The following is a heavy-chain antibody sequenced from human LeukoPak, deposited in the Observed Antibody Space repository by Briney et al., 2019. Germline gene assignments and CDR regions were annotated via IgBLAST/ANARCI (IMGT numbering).Heavy chain of an antibody. V-gene: IGHV1-69*05. CDR3: ASEAMKIKHRITMIVVALDY. CDR1: GGTFSTYA. D-gene: IGHD3-22*01. Sequence: SVKLSCKASGGTFSTYAISWVRQAPGQGLEWMGRIIPIFGTANYAQKFQGRVTITTDESTSTAYMELSSMRSEDTAVYYCASEAMKIKHRITMIVVALDYWGQGTLVTVSS. CDR2: IIPIFGTA. J-gene: IGHJ4*02.